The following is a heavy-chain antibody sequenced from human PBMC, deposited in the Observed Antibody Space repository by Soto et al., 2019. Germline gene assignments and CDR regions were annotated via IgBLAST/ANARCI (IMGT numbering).Heavy chain of an antibody. CDR2: ISGSGGST. J-gene: IGHJ5*02. CDR3: AKDHPRVGAAGTEGWFDP. V-gene: IGHV3-23*01. D-gene: IGHD6-13*01. CDR1: GFTFSSYA. Sequence: PGGSLRLSCAASGFTFSSYAMSWVRQAPGKGLEWVSAISGSGGSTYYADSVKGRFTISRDNSKNTLYLQMNSLRAQDTAVYYCAKDHPRVGAAGTEGWFDPWGQGTRVTVSS.